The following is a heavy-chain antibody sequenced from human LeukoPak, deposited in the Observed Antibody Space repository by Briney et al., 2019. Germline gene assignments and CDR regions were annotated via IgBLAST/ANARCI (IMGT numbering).Heavy chain of an antibody. CDR3: ARERADCSSTSCYRGYNWFDP. CDR1: SGTFSSYA. V-gene: IGHV1-69*05. CDR2: IIPIFGTA. D-gene: IGHD2-2*01. Sequence: SVKVSCKASSGTFSSYAISWVRQAPGQGLEWMGGIIPIFGTANYAQKFQGRVTITTDESTSTAYMELSSLRSEDTAVYYCARERADCSSTSCYRGYNWFDPWGQGTLVTVSS. J-gene: IGHJ5*02.